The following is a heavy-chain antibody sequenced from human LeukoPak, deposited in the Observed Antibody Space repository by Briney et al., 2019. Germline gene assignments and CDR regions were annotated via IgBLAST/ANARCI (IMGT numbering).Heavy chain of an antibody. D-gene: IGHD2-2*01. CDR1: GYSISSGYY. V-gene: IGHV4-38-2*02. CDR3: ASPGYCSSTSCYYYYMDV. J-gene: IGHJ6*03. CDR2: IYHSGST. Sequence: ETLSLTCNVSGYSISSGYYWGWSRQPPGKGLEWIGSIYHSGSTYYNPSLKSRVTISVDTSKNQFSLKLSSVTAADTAVYYCASPGYCSSTSCYYYYMDVWGKGTTVTVSS.